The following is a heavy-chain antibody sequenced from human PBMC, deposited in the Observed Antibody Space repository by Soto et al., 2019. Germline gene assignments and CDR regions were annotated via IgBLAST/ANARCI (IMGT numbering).Heavy chain of an antibody. CDR3: AKDGTLLHHSSSWYPYYYYYGMDV. D-gene: IGHD6-13*01. Sequence: LRLSCAASGFTFSSYAMSWVRQAPGKGLEWVSAISGSGGSTYYADSVKGRFTISRDNSKNTLYLQMNSLRAEDTAVYYCAKDGTLLHHSSSWYPYYYYYGMDVWGQGTTVTVSS. CDR2: ISGSGGST. J-gene: IGHJ6*02. V-gene: IGHV3-23*01. CDR1: GFTFSSYA.